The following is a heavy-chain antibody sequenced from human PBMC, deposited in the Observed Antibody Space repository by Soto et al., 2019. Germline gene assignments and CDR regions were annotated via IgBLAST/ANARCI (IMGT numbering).Heavy chain of an antibody. CDR1: GFTFSSYG. D-gene: IGHD6-19*01. J-gene: IGHJ3*02. CDR2: ISYDGSNK. CDR3: AGIAVGGMSGAFDI. V-gene: IGHV3-30*03. Sequence: QVQLVESGGGVVQPGRSLRLSCAASGFTFSSYGMHWVRQAPGKGLEWVAVISYDGSNKYYADSVKGRFTISRDNSKNTLYLQMNSLRAEDTAVYYCAGIAVGGMSGAFDIWGQGTMVTVSS.